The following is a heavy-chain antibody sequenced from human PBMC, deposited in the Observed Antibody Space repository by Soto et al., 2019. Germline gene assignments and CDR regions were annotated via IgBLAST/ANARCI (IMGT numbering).Heavy chain of an antibody. CDR3: ARDREVWGAFDI. J-gene: IGHJ3*02. CDR2: IIPIFGTA. CDR1: GGTFSRYA. V-gene: IGHV1-69*06. D-gene: IGHD3-16*01. Sequence: SVKVSWKAAGGTFSRYAVSWGRQAPGQGLEWMGGIIPIFGTANYAQKFQGRVTITADKSTSTAYMELSSLRSEDTAVYYCARDREVWGAFDIWGQGTMVTVSS.